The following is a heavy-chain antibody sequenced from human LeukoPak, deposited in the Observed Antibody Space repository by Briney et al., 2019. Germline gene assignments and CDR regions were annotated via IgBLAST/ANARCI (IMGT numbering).Heavy chain of an antibody. CDR1: GGSISSYY. CDR2: IYYSGST. CDR3: ARDAAYSSSWEVSA. D-gene: IGHD6-13*01. Sequence: SETLSLTCTVSGGSISSYYWSWIRQPPGKGLEWLGYIYYSGSTNYNPSLKSRVTISVDTSKNQFSLKLSSVTAADTAVYYCARDAAYSSSWEVSAWGQGTLVTVSS. J-gene: IGHJ5*02. V-gene: IGHV4-59*12.